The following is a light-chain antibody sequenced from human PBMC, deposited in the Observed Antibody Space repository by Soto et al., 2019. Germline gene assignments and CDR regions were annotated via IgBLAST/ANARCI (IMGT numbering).Light chain of an antibody. J-gene: IGKJ2*01. Sequence: EIEMTQSPATLSVSPGETTTLSCRASQSVDSNVAWYQQKGGQAPRLLISGASSRATGIPARCSANGSGTEFALTISGLQSEDFARYYCQQYHTWPSFGQGTKVQIK. CDR3: QQYHTWPS. CDR1: QSVDSN. CDR2: GAS. V-gene: IGKV3-15*01.